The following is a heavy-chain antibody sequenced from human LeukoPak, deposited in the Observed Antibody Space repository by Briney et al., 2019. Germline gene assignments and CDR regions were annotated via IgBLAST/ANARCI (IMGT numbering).Heavy chain of an antibody. J-gene: IGHJ4*02. D-gene: IGHD1-26*01. V-gene: IGHV3-74*01. Sequence: GGSLRLSCAASGFTFSSSWMHWVRQGPGKGLVWVSHINSDGSSTTYADSVKGRFTISRDNAKNTLYLQMNSLRAEDTAVCYCARALGSPLDYWGQGTLLTVSS. CDR3: ARALGSPLDY. CDR1: GFTFSSSW. CDR2: INSDGSST.